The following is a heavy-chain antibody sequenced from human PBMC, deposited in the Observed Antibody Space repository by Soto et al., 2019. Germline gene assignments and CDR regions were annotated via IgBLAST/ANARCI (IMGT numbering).Heavy chain of an antibody. Sequence: QVQLQESGPGLVKPSQTLSLTCTVSGGSISSGGYYWSWIRQHPGKGLEWIGYIYYSGSTYYNPSLKSRFTISVDTSKTQFSLKLSSVTAADTAVYYCARDSSSWYGPFDPWGQGTLVTVSS. V-gene: IGHV4-31*03. CDR1: GGSISSGGYY. CDR3: ARDSSSWYGPFDP. CDR2: IYYSGST. D-gene: IGHD6-13*01. J-gene: IGHJ5*02.